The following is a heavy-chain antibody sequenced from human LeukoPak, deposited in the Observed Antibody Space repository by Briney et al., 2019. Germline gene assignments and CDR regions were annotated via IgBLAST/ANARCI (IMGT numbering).Heavy chain of an antibody. D-gene: IGHD3-3*01. CDR2: ITASGTAM. J-gene: IGHJ4*02. V-gene: IGHV3-48*02. Sequence: GGSLRLSCAASGFTFSSYSMNWVRQAPGKGLEWVSHITASGTAMFYADSVKGRFTISRDNAKNSLYLQMNSLRDEDTAVYYCARSSYYDQPLDYWGQGTLVTVSS. CDR1: GFTFSSYS. CDR3: ARSSYYDQPLDY.